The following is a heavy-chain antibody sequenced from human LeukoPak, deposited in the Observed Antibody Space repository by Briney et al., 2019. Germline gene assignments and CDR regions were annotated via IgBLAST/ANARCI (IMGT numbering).Heavy chain of an antibody. J-gene: IGHJ6*03. V-gene: IGHV1-69*13. Sequence: SVKVSCKASGGTFSSYAISWVRQAPGQGLEWMGGIIPIFGTANYAQKFQGRVTITADESTSTAYMELSSLRSEDTAVYYCARDLDGSGNKGHYYYYMDVWGKGTTVTISS. CDR3: ARDLDGSGNKGHYYYYMDV. CDR2: IIPIFGTA. CDR1: GGTFSSYA. D-gene: IGHD3-10*01.